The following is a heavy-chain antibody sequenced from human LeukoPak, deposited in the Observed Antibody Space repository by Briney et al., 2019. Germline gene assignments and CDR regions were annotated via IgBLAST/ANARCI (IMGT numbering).Heavy chain of an antibody. CDR1: GLTVSRNY. Sequence: GSLRLSCAASGLTVSRNYMGWVRQAPGKGLEWVSVFYSDGSIYVADSVKGRFTISKDTSKNTVYLQMNSLRVEDTAVYYCAREALTNSRLPYGMDVWGQGTTVTVSS. CDR3: AREALTNSRLPYGMDV. D-gene: IGHD1-14*01. J-gene: IGHJ6*02. V-gene: IGHV3-53*01. CDR2: FYSDGSI.